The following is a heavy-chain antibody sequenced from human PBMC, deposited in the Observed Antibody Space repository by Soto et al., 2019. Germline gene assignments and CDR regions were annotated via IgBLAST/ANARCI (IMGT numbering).Heavy chain of an antibody. CDR1: GFILSTYG. V-gene: IGHV3-30*03. CDR2: ISHDGNAQ. CDR3: ARDYGPRNWYNWFHP. D-gene: IGHD4-17*01. Sequence: GGSLRLSCAASGFILSTYGMHWVRQAPGKGLEWVAMISHDGNAQYYVDSVKGRFSVSRDTSKNTLHLHMNSLRSEDTGLYYCARDYGPRNWYNWFHPWGQGTLVTVSS. J-gene: IGHJ5*02.